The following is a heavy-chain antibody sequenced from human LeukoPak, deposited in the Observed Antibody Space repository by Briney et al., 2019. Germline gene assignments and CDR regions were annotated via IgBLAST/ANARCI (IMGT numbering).Heavy chain of an antibody. CDR2: INWNGGST. D-gene: IGHD3-22*01. V-gene: IGHV3-20*04. CDR1: GFTFNDYG. Sequence: PAQTLTLTCAVSGFTFNDYGMSWVRHAPGKGLEWVSGINWNGGSTGYADSVKGRFTISRDNAKNSLYLQMNSLRAEDTALYYCARGYDYYDMVDVWGKGTTVTVSS. J-gene: IGHJ6*04. CDR3: ARGYDYYDMVDV.